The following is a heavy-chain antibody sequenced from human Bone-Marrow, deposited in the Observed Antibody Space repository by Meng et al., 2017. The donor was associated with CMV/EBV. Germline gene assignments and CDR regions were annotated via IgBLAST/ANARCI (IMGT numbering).Heavy chain of an antibody. J-gene: IGHJ3*02. CDR2: ISSSGSTI. CDR1: GFTFSTYW. D-gene: IGHD6-19*01. CDR3: ARNGIAVAGFDI. Sequence: GESLKISCVVSGFTFSTYWMSWVRQPPGKGLEWVSYISSSGSTIYYADSVKGRFTISRDNAKNSLYLQMNSLRAEDTAVYYCARNGIAVAGFDIWGQGTMVTVSS. V-gene: IGHV3-11*01.